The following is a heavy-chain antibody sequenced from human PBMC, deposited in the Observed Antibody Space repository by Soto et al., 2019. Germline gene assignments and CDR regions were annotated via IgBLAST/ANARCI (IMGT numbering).Heavy chain of an antibody. CDR2: ISGSGGST. CDR1: GFTFSSYA. CDR3: AKAVGYYDSSGYSWQFDY. V-gene: IGHV3-23*01. D-gene: IGHD3-22*01. Sequence: PVGSLRLSCAASGFTFSSYAMSWVRQAPGKGLEWVSAISGSGGSTYYADSVKGRFTISRDNSKNTLYLQMNSLRAEDTAVYYCAKAVGYYDSSGYSWQFDYWGQGTLVTVSS. J-gene: IGHJ4*02.